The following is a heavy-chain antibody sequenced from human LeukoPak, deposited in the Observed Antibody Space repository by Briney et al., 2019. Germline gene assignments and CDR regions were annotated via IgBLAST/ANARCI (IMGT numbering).Heavy chain of an antibody. V-gene: IGHV4-38-2*02. J-gene: IGHJ5*02. Sequence: SETLSLTCAVSGYSISSGYYWGGLRQPPGKGRVWIGSIYYSGSTYYNPSLKSRVTISVDTSKNQFSQKLSVVTAAHTAVYYCGREIVLETAIRGNNWFDPGGQGTLVTVSS. D-gene: IGHD2-21*02. CDR2: IYYSGST. CDR3: GREIVLETAIRGNNWFDP. CDR1: GYSISSGYY.